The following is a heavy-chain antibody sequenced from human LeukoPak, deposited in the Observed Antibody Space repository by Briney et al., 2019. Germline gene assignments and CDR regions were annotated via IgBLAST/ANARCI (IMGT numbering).Heavy chain of an antibody. CDR1: GFTFSSYW. D-gene: IGHD3-3*01. CDR2: IKQDGSEK. Sequence: GGSLRLSCAASGFTFSSYWMSWVRQAPGKGLEWVANIKQDGSEKYYVDSVKGRFTISRDNAKNSLYLQMNSLRAEDTAVYYCARDAREPTYYDFWSGSYYYYYYMDVWGKGTTVTVSS. J-gene: IGHJ6*03. V-gene: IGHV3-7*01. CDR3: ARDAREPTYYDFWSGSYYYYYYMDV.